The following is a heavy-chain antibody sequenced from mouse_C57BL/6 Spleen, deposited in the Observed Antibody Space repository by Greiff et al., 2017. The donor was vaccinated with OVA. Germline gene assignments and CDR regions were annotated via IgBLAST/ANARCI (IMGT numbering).Heavy chain of an antibody. CDR2: IYPGGGYT. V-gene: IGHV1-63*01. D-gene: IGHD2-4*01. CDR1: GYTFTNYW. J-gene: IGHJ4*01. Sequence: VQLQESGAELVRPGTSVKMSCKASGYTFTNYWIGWAKQRPGHGLEWIGDIYPGGGYTNYNENFKGKATLPADKSSSTAYMQFSSLTSEDSAIYYCARGDYELYAMDYWGQGTSVTVSS. CDR3: ARGDYELYAMDY.